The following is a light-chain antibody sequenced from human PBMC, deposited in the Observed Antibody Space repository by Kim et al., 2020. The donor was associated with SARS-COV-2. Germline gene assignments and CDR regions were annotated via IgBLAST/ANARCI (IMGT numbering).Light chain of an antibody. V-gene: IGKV3-20*01. CDR2: GAS. CDR3: QQHGSSPPYT. J-gene: IGKJ2*01. CDR1: QSVSSNY. Sequence: EIVLTQSPGTLSLSPGERATLSCRASQSVSSNYLAWYQQRPGQAPRLVIYGASSRATGIPDRFGGSGSGTDFTLTISRLEPEDFAVYYCQQHGSSPPYTFGQGTKLEI.